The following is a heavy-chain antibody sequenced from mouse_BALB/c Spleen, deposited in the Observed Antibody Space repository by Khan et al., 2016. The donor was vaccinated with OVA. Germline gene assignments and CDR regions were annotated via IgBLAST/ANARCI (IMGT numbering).Heavy chain of an antibody. CDR1: GYTFTTYT. V-gene: IGHV1-4*01. Sequence: QVQLKESGAELARPGASVKMSCKASGYTFTTYTIHWVKQRPGQGLEWIGYITPSNDYTNYNQKFKDKATLTADKSSSTAYMQLSSLTSEDSAVYYCVREGAYYRSDGWFAYWGQGTLVTVSA. CDR3: VREGAYYRSDGWFAY. D-gene: IGHD2-14*01. CDR2: ITPSNDYT. J-gene: IGHJ3*01.